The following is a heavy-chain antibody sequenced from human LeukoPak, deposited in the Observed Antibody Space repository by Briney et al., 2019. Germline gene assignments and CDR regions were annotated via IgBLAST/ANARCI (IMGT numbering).Heavy chain of an antibody. CDR2: ISGSGGST. CDR3: ARDLGHVANPPVCFGY. D-gene: IGHD3-16*01. V-gene: IGHV3-23*01. CDR1: GFTFSSYA. J-gene: IGHJ4*02. Sequence: HTGGSLRLSCAASGFTFSSYAMSWVRQAPGKGLEWVSAISGSGGSTYYADSVKGRFTISRDNSKNTLYLQMNSLRAEDTAVYYCARDLGHVANPPVCFGYRGQGTLVTGSS.